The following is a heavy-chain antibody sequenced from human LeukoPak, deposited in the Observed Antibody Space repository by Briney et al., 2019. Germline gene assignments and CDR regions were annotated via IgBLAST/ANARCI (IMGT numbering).Heavy chain of an antibody. CDR1: GYTFTSYG. Sequence: ASVKVSCKASGYTFTSYGISWVRQALGQGLEWMGWISAYNGNTNYAQKLQGRVTMTTDTSTSTAYMELRSLRSDDTAVYYCARDAHYDFWSGRLPFDYWGQGTLVTVSS. D-gene: IGHD3-3*01. CDR2: ISAYNGNT. CDR3: ARDAHYDFWSGRLPFDY. J-gene: IGHJ4*02. V-gene: IGHV1-18*01.